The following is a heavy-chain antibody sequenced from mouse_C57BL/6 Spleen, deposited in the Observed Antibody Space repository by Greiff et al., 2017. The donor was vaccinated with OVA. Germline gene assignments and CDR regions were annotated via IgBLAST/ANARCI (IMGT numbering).Heavy chain of an antibody. CDR3: AVGRITTVVARDFDY. Sequence: QVQLQQPGTELVKPGASVKLSCKASGYTFTSYWMHWVKQRPGQGLEWIGNINPSNGGTNYNEKFKSKATLTVDKSSSTAYMQLSSLTSEDSAVYYCAVGRITTVVARDFDYWGQGTTLTVSS. CDR1: GYTFTSYW. V-gene: IGHV1-53*01. D-gene: IGHD1-1*01. CDR2: INPSNGGT. J-gene: IGHJ2*01.